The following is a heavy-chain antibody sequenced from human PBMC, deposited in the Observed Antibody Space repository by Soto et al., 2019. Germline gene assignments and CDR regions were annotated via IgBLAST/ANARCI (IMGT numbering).Heavy chain of an antibody. J-gene: IGHJ6*02. CDR2: ISAFNGNT. Sequence: ASVKVSCKASGYTFTSYAITWVRQAPGQGLEWLGWISAFNGNTNYAQKLQGRVTMTTDTSTSTAHMELRSLRSDDAAVYYCARDSIAAAALDVWRQGTTVTVSS. V-gene: IGHV1-18*04. D-gene: IGHD6-13*01. CDR3: ARDSIAAAALDV. CDR1: GYTFTSYA.